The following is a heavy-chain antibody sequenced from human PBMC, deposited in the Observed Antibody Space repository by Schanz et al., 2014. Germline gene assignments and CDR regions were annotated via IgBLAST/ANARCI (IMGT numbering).Heavy chain of an antibody. D-gene: IGHD3-3*01. V-gene: IGHV3-30-3*01. J-gene: IGHJ4*02. CDR3: ARDLLVSHYDFWSGNDY. CDR2: ISYDGNTK. Sequence: VQLVESGGGVVQPGRSLRLSCAASGFNFSNYDIHWVRQAPGKGLEWVALISYDGNTKYYADSVKGRFTISRDNSKNTLYLQMNSLRADDTAVYYCARDLLVSHYDFWSGNDYWGQGTLVTVSS. CDR1: GFNFSNYD.